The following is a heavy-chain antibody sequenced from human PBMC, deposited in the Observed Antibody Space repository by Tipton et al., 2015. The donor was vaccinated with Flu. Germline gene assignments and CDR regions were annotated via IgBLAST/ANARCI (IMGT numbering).Heavy chain of an antibody. J-gene: IGHJ1*01. V-gene: IGHV4-61*02. CDR2: IYTSGST. CDR1: GVSISTGSHY. Sequence: LRLSCNVSGVSISTGSHYWNWIRQPAGKGLEWIGRIYTSGSTTYNPSLGSRVTISLDTSKNHFSLKVNSVTAADTALYYCAKDSCSGGFCYPDSWGQGTLVTVSS. D-gene: IGHD2-15*01. CDR3: AKDSCSGGFCYPDS.